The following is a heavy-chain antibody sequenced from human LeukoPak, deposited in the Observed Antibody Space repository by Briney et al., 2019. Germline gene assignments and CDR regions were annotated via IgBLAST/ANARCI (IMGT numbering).Heavy chain of an antibody. CDR1: GFTFSSYA. CDR3: AKGGHTGGFDP. Sequence: GGSLRLSCAASGFTFSSYAMSWVRQAPGKGLDWVSTLSASGASTYYTDSVTGRFTISRDNSKNTLFLHLNSLRAEDTAVYYCAKGGHTGGFDPWGQGTLVTVSS. D-gene: IGHD7-27*01. CDR2: LSASGAST. V-gene: IGHV3-23*01. J-gene: IGHJ5*02.